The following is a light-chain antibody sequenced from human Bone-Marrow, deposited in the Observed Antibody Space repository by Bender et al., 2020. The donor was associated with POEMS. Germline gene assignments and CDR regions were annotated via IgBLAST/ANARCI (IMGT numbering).Light chain of an antibody. Sequence: QSALTQPASVSGSPGQSITISCTGTSRDVGNYALVSWYQQHPGTAPRLLIYDVRKRPSGVSSRFSASKSGNTASLTISGLRAEDEADYYCCSYAPGGTYVFGAGTKVTVL. V-gene: IGLV2-23*02. J-gene: IGLJ1*01. CDR1: SRDVGNYAL. CDR3: CSYAPGGTYV. CDR2: DVR.